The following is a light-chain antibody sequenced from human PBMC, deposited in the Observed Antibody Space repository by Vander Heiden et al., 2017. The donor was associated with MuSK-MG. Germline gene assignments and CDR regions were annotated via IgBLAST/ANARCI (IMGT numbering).Light chain of an antibody. CDR1: NIGSKS. CDR2: YDS. Sequence: SHVLTQPPSVSVAPGKTARITCGGNNIGSKSVHWYQQKPGQAPVLVIYYDSDRPSGIPERFSGSNSGNTATLTISRVEAGDEADYYCQVWDSSSDHPVFGGGTKLTVL. J-gene: IGLJ2*01. CDR3: QVWDSSSDHPV. V-gene: IGLV3-21*04.